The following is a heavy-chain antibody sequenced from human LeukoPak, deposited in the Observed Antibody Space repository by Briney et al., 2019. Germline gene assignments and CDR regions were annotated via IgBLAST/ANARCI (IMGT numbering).Heavy chain of an antibody. Sequence: GGSLRLSCAASGFTFSSYAMHWVRQAPGKGLEWVAVISYDGSNKYYADSVKGRFTISRDNSKNTLYLQMNSLRAEDTAVYYCARSRVRGAAAGTFDYWGQETLVTVSS. CDR1: GFTFSSYA. CDR2: ISYDGSNK. D-gene: IGHD6-13*01. V-gene: IGHV3-30*01. CDR3: ARSRVRGAAAGTFDY. J-gene: IGHJ4*02.